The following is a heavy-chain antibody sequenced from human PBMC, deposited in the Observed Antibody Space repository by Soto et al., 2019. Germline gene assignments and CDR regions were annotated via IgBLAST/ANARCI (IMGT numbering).Heavy chain of an antibody. Sequence: ASVKVSCKASGYTFTSYGISWVRQAPRQGLEWMGWISAYNGNTNYAQKLQGRVTMTTDTSTSTAYMELRSLRSDDTAVYYCARVGYYGFWSGEAHYYYGMDVWGQGTTVTVSS. J-gene: IGHJ6*02. CDR1: GYTFTSYG. CDR3: ARVGYYGFWSGEAHYYYGMDV. D-gene: IGHD3-3*01. V-gene: IGHV1-18*04. CDR2: ISAYNGNT.